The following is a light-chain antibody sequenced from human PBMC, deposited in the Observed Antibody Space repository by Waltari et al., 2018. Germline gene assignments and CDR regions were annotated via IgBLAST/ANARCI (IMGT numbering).Light chain of an antibody. CDR3: QQYENLPLT. CDR1: QNINNY. J-gene: IGKJ4*01. CDR2: DVS. V-gene: IGKV1-33*01. Sequence: DIQMTQSPSSLPASVGDRVTITCQASQNINNYLNWYQHKPGKGPKLLIYDVSDLERGVPPRFSGGGFGTEFKLIISSLQPEDAATYYCQQYENLPLTFGGGTTVEI.